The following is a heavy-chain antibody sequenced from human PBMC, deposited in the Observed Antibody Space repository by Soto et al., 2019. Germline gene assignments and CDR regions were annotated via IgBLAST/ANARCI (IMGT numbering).Heavy chain of an antibody. D-gene: IGHD7-27*01. V-gene: IGHV1-8*01. CDR3: ARSRGGTGVHFDY. CDR2: MNPDSGDT. CDR1: GYTFINYD. J-gene: IGHJ4*02. Sequence: QVQLVQSGAEVKEPGASVKVTCKASGYTFINYDINWVRQATGQGPEWMGWMNPDSGDTGYVPNFLGLVTMTRRTSISTAYMELSDLRSEDTAVYYCARSRGGTGVHFDYWGQGTLVTVSS.